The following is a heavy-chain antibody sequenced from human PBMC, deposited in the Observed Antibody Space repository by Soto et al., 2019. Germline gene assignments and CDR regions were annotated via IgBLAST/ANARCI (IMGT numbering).Heavy chain of an antibody. CDR2: IIPIFGTA. CDR1: GGTFSSYA. CDR3: ATDNLHTVVVTAIRPRYYYGMDV. V-gene: IGHV1-69*01. J-gene: IGHJ6*02. D-gene: IGHD2-21*02. Sequence: QVQLVQSGAEVKKPGSSVKVSCKASGGTFSSYAISWVRQAPGQGLEWMGGIIPIFGTANYAQKFQGRVTITADESTSTAYMELSSLRSEDTAVYYCATDNLHTVVVTAIRPRYYYGMDVWGQGTTVTVSS.